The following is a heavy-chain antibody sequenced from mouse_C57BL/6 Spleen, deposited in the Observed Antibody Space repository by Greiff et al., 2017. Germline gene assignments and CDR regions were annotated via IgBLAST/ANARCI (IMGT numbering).Heavy chain of an antibody. D-gene: IGHD1-1*01. CDR1: GFTFSDYG. J-gene: IGHJ4*01. CDR2: ISSGSSTI. CDR3: ARDTYYGSSYGAMDY. V-gene: IGHV5-17*01. Sequence: EVHLVESGGGLVKPGGSLKLSCAASGFTFSDYGMHWVRQAPEKGLEWVAYISSGSSTIYYADTVKGRFTISRDNAKNTLFLQMTSLRSEDTAMYYCARDTYYGSSYGAMDYWGQGTSVTVSS.